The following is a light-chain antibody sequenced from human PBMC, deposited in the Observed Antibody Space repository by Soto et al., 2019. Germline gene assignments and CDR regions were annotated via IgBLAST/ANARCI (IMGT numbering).Light chain of an antibody. J-gene: IGLJ1*01. V-gene: IGLV2-14*03. CDR2: DVS. Sequence: QSALTQPASVSGSPGQSITISCTGTSRDVGGYNYVSWYQQHPGKAPRLIIYDVSNRPSGVSSRFSGSKSGNTASLTISGLHAEDEAEYFCNSYTSSTTRVFGTGTKVTVL. CDR1: SRDVGGYNY. CDR3: NSYTSSTTRV.